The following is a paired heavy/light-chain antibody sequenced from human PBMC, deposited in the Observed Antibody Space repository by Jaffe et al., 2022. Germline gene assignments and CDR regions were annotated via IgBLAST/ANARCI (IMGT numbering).Light chain of an antibody. Sequence: DIQMTQSPSSLSASVGDRVTITCRASQSISSYLNWYQQKPGKAPKLLIYAASSLQSGVPSRFSGSGSGTDFTLTISSLQPEDFATYYCQQSYSTPYFGQGTRLEIK. J-gene: IGKJ5*01. CDR2: AAS. CDR1: QSISSY. V-gene: IGKV1-39*01. CDR3: QQSYSTPY.
Heavy chain of an antibody. V-gene: IGHV3-11*01. D-gene: IGHD4-17*01. CDR3: ARYTPTGSYGDYVYYFDY. CDR2: ISSSGSTI. J-gene: IGHJ4*02. Sequence: QVQLVESGGGLVKPGGSLRLSCAASGFTFSDYYMSWIRQAPGKGLEWVSYISSSGSTIYYADSVKGRFTISRDNAKNSLYLQMNSLRAEDTAVYYCARYTPTGSYGDYVYYFDYWGQGTLVTVSS. CDR1: GFTFSDYY.